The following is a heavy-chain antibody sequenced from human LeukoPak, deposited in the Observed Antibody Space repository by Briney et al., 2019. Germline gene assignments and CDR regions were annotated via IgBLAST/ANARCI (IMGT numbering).Heavy chain of an antibody. CDR3: ARAPIVVVPAAIYYYYGMDV. Sequence: SETLSLTCAVSGGSISSSNWWSWVRQPPGKGLEWIGEIYHSGSTNYNPSLKSRVTISVDTSKNQFSLKLSSVTAADTAVYYCARAPIVVVPAAIYYYYGMDVWGQGTTVTVSS. J-gene: IGHJ6*02. CDR1: GGSISSSNW. V-gene: IGHV4-4*02. D-gene: IGHD2-2*01. CDR2: IYHSGST.